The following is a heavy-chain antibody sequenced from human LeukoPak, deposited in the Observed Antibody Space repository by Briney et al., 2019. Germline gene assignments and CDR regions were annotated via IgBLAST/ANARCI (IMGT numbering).Heavy chain of an antibody. Sequence: GRSLRLSCAASVFTFDEYAMLWVRQATGKGVEWVSGISYNSDTIAYADSVKGRFTHSRDNAKNSLYLQMSSLRAEDTALYYCAKDYCGMDCYSGWYFDLWGRGTLVTVS. CDR2: ISYNSDTI. V-gene: IGHV3-9*01. D-gene: IGHD2-21*02. J-gene: IGHJ2*01. CDR3: AKDYCGMDCYSGWYFDL. CDR1: VFTFDEYA.